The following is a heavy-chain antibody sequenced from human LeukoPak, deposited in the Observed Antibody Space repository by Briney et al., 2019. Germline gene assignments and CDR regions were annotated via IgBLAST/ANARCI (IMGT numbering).Heavy chain of an antibody. J-gene: IGHJ4*02. V-gene: IGHV3-30-3*01. D-gene: IGHD4-23*01. CDR3: VLGHYGGLFDK. Sequence: GGSLRLSCAASGFTFSSYDMHWVRQAPGKGLEWVAVISNDRSNKDCADSVKGRFTISRDNSKNTLYVQMNSLRAEDTAVYYCVLGHYGGLFDKWGQGTLVTVS. CDR1: GFTFSSYD. CDR2: ISNDRSNK.